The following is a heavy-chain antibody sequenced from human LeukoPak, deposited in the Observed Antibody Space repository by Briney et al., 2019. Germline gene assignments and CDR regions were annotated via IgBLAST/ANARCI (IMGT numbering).Heavy chain of an antibody. V-gene: IGHV4-34*01. D-gene: IGHD1-26*01. CDR1: GDSISSYY. CDR2: INHSGST. Sequence: SETLSLTCTVSGDSISSYYWSWIRQPPGKGLEWIGEINHSGSTNYNSSLKSRVTISVDTSKNQFSLKLSSVTAADTAVYYCARAVSGSYYYYYYYMDVWGKGTTVTVSS. J-gene: IGHJ6*03. CDR3: ARAVSGSYYYYYYYMDV.